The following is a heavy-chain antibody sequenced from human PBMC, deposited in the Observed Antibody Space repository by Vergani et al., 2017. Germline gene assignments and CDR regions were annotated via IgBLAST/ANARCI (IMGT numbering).Heavy chain of an antibody. J-gene: IGHJ4*02. CDR3: ARDLGSSWPRRYYFDY. CDR2: ISYDGSNK. V-gene: IGHV3-30*03. CDR1: GFTFSSYG. D-gene: IGHD6-13*01. Sequence: QVQLVESGGGVVQPGRSLRLSCAASGFTFSSYGMHWVRQAPGKGLEWVAVISYDGSNKYYADSVKGRFTISRDNSKNTLYLQMNSLRAEDTAVYYCARDLGSSWPRRYYFDYWGQGTLVTVSS.